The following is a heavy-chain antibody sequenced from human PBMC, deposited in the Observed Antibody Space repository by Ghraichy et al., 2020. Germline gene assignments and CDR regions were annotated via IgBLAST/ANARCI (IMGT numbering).Heavy chain of an antibody. J-gene: IGHJ5*02. D-gene: IGHD3-3*01. Sequence: ASVKVSCKASGYTFTSYGISWVRQAPGQGLEWMGWISAYNGNTNYAQKLQGRVTMTTDTSTSTAYMELRSLRSDDTAVYYCAGVFRILGVVAKGRDWFDPRGQGTLVIVSS. CDR2: ISAYNGNT. CDR3: AGVFRILGVVAKGRDWFDP. CDR1: GYTFTSYG. V-gene: IGHV1-18*04.